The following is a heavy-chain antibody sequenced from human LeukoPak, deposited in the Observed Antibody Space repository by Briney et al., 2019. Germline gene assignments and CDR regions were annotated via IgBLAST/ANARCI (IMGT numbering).Heavy chain of an antibody. J-gene: IGHJ4*02. V-gene: IGHV3-30*02. CDR3: GKMPLDSYYYDSSDPY. CDR1: GFTFSSYA. D-gene: IGHD3-22*01. CDR2: ISDDGSNI. Sequence: PGGSLRLSCAASGFTFSSYAMGWVRQAPGKGLEWVSVISDDGSNIYYADSVKGRFTISRDNSKNTLYLQMNSLRAEDTAVYYCGKMPLDSYYYDSSDPYWGQGTLVTVSS.